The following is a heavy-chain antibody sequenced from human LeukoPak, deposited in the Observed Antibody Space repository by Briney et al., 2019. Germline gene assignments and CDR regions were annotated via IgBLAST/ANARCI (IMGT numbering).Heavy chain of an antibody. D-gene: IGHD6-13*01. J-gene: IGHJ5*02. Sequence: PSETLSLTCTVSGGSISSYYWSWIRQPAGKGLEWMGRIYTSGSTNYNPSLKSRVTMSVDTSRNQFSLKLSSVTAADTAVYYCARDGIAAAVDNWFDPWGQGTLVTVSS. CDR3: ARDGIAAAVDNWFDP. CDR1: GGSISSYY. V-gene: IGHV4-4*07. CDR2: IYTSGST.